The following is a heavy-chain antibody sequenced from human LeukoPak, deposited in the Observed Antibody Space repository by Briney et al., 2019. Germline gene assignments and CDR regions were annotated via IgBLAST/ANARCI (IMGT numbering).Heavy chain of an antibody. J-gene: IGHJ4*02. CDR3: ARGVQSYFDY. V-gene: IGHV3-64*01. Sequence: GSLRLSCAASGFTFSSYAMHWVRQAPGKGLEYVSAISSNGGSTYYANSVKGRFTISRDNSKNTLYLQMGSLRAEDMAVYYCARGVQSYFDYWGQGTLVTVSS. CDR2: ISSNGGST. CDR1: GFTFSSYA.